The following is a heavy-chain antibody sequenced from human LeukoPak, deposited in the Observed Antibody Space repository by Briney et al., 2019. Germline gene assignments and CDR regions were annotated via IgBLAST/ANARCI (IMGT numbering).Heavy chain of an antibody. J-gene: IGHJ4*02. D-gene: IGHD3-16*01. CDR1: GGSFSGYY. CDR3: ARSRRKGPVSLSFDY. V-gene: IGHV4-34*01. Sequence: KSSETLSLTCAVYGGSFSGYYWSWIRQPPGKGLEWIGEINHSGSTNYNPSLKSRVTISVDTSKNQFSLKLSSVTAADTAVYYCARSRRKGPVSLSFDYWGQGTLVTVSS. CDR2: INHSGST.